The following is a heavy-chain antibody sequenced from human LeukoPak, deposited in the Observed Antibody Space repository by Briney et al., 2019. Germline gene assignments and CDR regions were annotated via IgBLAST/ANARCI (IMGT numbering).Heavy chain of an antibody. CDR1: GFTLSSYW. CDR2: IKEDGGEK. D-gene: IGHD4-17*01. J-gene: IGHJ6*03. V-gene: IGHV3-7*01. CDR3: ARARFETTVTALIRKKNYYYYYMDV. Sequence: GGSLRLSCAASGFTLSSYWMSWVRQAPGKGLEWVANIKEDGGEKYYVDSVKGRFTISRDNARNSLYLQMNSLSVEETAVYYCARARFETTVTALIRKKNYYYYYMDVWGKGTTVTVSS.